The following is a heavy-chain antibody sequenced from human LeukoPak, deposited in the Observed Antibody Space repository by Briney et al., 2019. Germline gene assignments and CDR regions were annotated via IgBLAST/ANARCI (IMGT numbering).Heavy chain of an antibody. D-gene: IGHD3-3*01. J-gene: IGHJ5*02. Sequence: SETLSLTCTVSGGSISSYYWSWIRQPPGKGLEWIGYIYYSGSTNYNPSLKSRVTISVDTSKNQFSLKLSSVTAADTAVYYCARDTSNWFDPWGQGTLVTVSS. V-gene: IGHV4-59*01. CDR2: IYYSGST. CDR1: GGSISSYY. CDR3: ARDTSNWFDP.